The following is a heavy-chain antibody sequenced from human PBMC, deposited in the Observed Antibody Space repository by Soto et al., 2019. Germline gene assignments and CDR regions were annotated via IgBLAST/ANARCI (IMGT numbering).Heavy chain of an antibody. CDR1: GFTFSRYA. Sequence: GGSLRLSCAASGFTFSRYAMYWVRQAPGKGLEDVSAISSNGGSTYYANSVKGRFTISRDNSKNTLYLQMNSLRAEDTAVYYCAKDDIVVVVAANFDYWGQGTLVTVSS. CDR2: ISSNGGST. V-gene: IGHV3-64*04. J-gene: IGHJ4*02. CDR3: AKDDIVVVVAANFDY. D-gene: IGHD2-15*01.